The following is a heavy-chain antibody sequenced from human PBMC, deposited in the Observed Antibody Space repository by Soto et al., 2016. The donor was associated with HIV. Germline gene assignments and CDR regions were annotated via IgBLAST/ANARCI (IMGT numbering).Heavy chain of an antibody. Sequence: QVQLKESGPGLVKPAETLTLTCTVSGGSISSGDYYWNWIRQPPGKGLEWIGFIYYRGSTTYNPSLKSRVTISLDTSKNQFSLRLSSVTAADTAVYYCARDYHGSGVLLRPWGQGPGPPSR. J-gene: IGHJ5*02. D-gene: IGHD3-10*01. V-gene: IGHV4-61*08. CDR3: ARDYHGSGVLLRP. CDR1: GGSISSGDYY. CDR2: IYYRGST.